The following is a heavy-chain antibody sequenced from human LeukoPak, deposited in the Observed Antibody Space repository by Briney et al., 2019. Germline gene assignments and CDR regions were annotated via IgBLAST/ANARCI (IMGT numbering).Heavy chain of an antibody. CDR3: VTDGDKWNDFGY. CDR2: IDKNGNEI. J-gene: IGHJ4*02. CDR1: GLSISNFW. V-gene: IGHV3-7*01. Sequence: GGSLRLSCAASGLSISNFWMHWVRQAPGKGLEWVAIIDKNGNEIKYVDSVKGRFTLSRDNAKNSVYPQMNSLRTEDTALYYCVTDGDKWNDFGYWGQGTLVTVSS. D-gene: IGHD1-1*01.